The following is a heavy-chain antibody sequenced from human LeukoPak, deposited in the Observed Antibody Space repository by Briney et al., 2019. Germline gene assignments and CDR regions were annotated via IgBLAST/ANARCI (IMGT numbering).Heavy chain of an antibody. Sequence: ASVKVSCKASGGTFSSYAISWVRQAPGQGLEWMGGIIPIFGTANYAQKFQGRVTITADESTGTAYMELSSLRSEDTAVYYCARRRGSGWYSGWFDPWGQGTPVTVSS. V-gene: IGHV1-69*13. D-gene: IGHD6-19*01. CDR1: GGTFSSYA. CDR3: ARRRGSGWYSGWFDP. J-gene: IGHJ5*02. CDR2: IIPIFGTA.